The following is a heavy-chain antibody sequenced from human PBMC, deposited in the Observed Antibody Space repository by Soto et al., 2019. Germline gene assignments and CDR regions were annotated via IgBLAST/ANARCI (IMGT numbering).Heavy chain of an antibody. CDR3: ARVVGYSSSWYWFDP. CDR2: IYYSGST. CDR1: GGSISSYY. Sequence: PSETLSLTCTVSGGSISSYYWSWIRQPPGKGLEWIGYIYYSGSTNYNPSLKSRVTISVDTSKNQFSLKLSSVTAADTAVYYCARVVGYSSSWYWFDPWGQGTLVTVSS. J-gene: IGHJ5*02. V-gene: IGHV4-59*01. D-gene: IGHD6-13*01.